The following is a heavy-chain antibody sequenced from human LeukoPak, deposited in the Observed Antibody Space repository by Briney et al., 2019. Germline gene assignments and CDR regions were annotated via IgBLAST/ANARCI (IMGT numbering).Heavy chain of an antibody. CDR1: RYPFSTWA. D-gene: IGHD1-14*01. V-gene: IGHV1-8*01. CDR2: VHPDSGNT. CDR3: ARGPRNDP. Sequence: ASVKVSCKPSRYPFSTWAIKGVRQAAGRGLEWLGQVHPDSGNTDYAQKFRGRVTMSRDTSTSTAYMELSGLRLDDTAVYFCARGPRNDPWGQGTLVTVSS. J-gene: IGHJ5*02.